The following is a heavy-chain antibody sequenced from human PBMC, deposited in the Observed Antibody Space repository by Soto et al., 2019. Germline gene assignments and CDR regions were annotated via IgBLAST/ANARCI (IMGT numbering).Heavy chain of an antibody. Sequence: ASVKVSCKASGYTFTNFGISWVRQAPGQGLEWMGWISAYNGNTNYAQNFQGRVTMTTDNAENSLYLQMNSLRPEDTALYYCVRSKGGYSYGTPFDYWGQGTLVTVSS. CDR1: GYTFTNFG. CDR3: VRSKGGYSYGTPFDY. D-gene: IGHD5-18*01. CDR2: ISAYNGNT. V-gene: IGHV1-18*01. J-gene: IGHJ4*02.